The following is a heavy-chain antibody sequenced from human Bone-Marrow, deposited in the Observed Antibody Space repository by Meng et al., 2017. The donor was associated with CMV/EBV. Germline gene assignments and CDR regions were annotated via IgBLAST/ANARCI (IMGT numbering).Heavy chain of an antibody. V-gene: IGHV3-33*06. J-gene: IGHJ4*02. CDR1: GFTFSSYG. CDR2: IWYDGSNK. D-gene: IGHD3-3*01. CDR3: SKETYDFWSGIDD. Sequence: GGSLRLSCAASGFTFSSYGMHWVRQAPGKGLEWVAVIWYDGSNKYYADSVKGRFTISRDNSKNTLYLQMNSLRAEDTAVYYCSKETYDFWSGIDDWGQGTLVTVSS.